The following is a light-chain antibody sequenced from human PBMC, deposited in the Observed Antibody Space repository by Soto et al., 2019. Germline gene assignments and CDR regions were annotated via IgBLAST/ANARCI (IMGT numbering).Light chain of an antibody. J-gene: IGLJ2*01. V-gene: IGLV2-23*01. CDR2: EGS. CDR3: CSYAGSSIVV. CDR1: SSDVGSYNL. Sequence: QSALTQPASVSGSPGQSITISCTGTSSDVGSYNLVSWYQQHPGKAPRLMIYEGSKRPSGVSNRFSGYKSGNTASLTISGLQAEDEADYYCCSYAGSSIVVFGGGTKVTVL.